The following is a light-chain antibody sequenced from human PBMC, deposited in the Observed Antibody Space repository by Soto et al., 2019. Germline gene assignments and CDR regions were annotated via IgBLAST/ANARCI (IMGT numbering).Light chain of an antibody. CDR3: QKYNSALTWT. V-gene: IGKV1-39*01. Sequence: DIHMTQSPSSLSASVLDRVTITFLSSQSISSYLNLYQQKPGKAPKLLIYAASSLQSGVPSRFSGSGSGTDFTLTISSLQPEDVATYYCQKYNSALTWTFGQGTKVDNK. CDR1: QSISSY. CDR2: AAS. J-gene: IGKJ1*01.